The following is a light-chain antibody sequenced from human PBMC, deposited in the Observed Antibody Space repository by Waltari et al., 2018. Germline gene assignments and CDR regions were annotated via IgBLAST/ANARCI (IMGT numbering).Light chain of an antibody. V-gene: IGLV2-14*03. Sequence: QSALTQPAVVTGSPGQSITISCTGSNSDIANYDYVSWYQQHPGKAPQLLIHGVTHRPSGVSDHFSGSKSGNTASLTISGLQPEDEAVYVCSSYTSSRTSFGEGTRLTVL. J-gene: IGLJ2*01. CDR2: GVT. CDR1: NSDIANYDY. CDR3: SSYTSSRTS.